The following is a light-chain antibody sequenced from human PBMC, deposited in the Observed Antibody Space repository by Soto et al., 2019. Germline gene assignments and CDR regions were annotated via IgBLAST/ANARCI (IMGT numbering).Light chain of an antibody. J-gene: IGKJ1*01. CDR1: QSITTW. V-gene: IGKV1-5*01. CDR3: QHYKMYSPWT. Sequence: DIQMTQSPSTLSAYVGDSVAITFAASQSITTWLAWYQQRPGKAPKLLMYDVSSLQSGVPSRFSGSGSGTEFTLTISSLQPDDLATYYCQHYKMYSPWTFGQGTKVDI. CDR2: DVS.